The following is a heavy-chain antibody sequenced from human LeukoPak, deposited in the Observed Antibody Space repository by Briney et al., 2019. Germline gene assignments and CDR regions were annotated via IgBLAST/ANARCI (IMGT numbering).Heavy chain of an antibody. CDR1: GGTFSSYA. J-gene: IGHJ1*01. CDR2: IIPILGIA. D-gene: IGHD4-17*01. V-gene: IGHV1-69*04. CDR3: AREDHYGDYSGWYFQH. Sequence: GASVKVSCKASGGTFSSYAISWVRQAPGQGLEWMGRIIPILGIANYAQKFQGRVTITADKSTSTAYMELSSLRSEDTAVYYCAREDHYGDYSGWYFQHWGQGTLVTVSS.